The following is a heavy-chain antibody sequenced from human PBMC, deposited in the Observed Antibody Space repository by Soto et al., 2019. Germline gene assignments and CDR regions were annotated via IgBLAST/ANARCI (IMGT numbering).Heavy chain of an antibody. CDR1: EFNSINYA. D-gene: IGHD6-19*01. J-gene: IGHJ3*01. CDR3: AKEGSGWYSRGPLDF. V-gene: IGHV3-23*01. CDR2: ISGGGDST. Sequence: EVRLLESGGGLLQPGGSLRLSCVASEFNSINYAMNWVRQAPGKGLEWVSVISGGGDSTNYADSVKGRFTISRDNSKSTVYLQINSLRVEDTAIYYCAKEGSGWYSRGPLDFWGQGTMVTVSS.